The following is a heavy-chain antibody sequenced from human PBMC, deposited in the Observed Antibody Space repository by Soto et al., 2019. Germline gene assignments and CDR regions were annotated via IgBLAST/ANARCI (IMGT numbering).Heavy chain of an antibody. V-gene: IGHV1-3*01. CDR3: ARGYYGSSRLMDV. CDR1: GYTFTSYD. CDR2: INAGNGNT. D-gene: IGHD3-10*01. J-gene: IGHJ6*02. Sequence: GASVKVSCKASGYTFTSYDIHWVRQAPGQRLEWMGWINAGNGNTKYSQKFQGRVTIIRDTSASTAYMELSSLRPEDTAVYYCARGYYGSSRLMDVWGQGTTVTVSS.